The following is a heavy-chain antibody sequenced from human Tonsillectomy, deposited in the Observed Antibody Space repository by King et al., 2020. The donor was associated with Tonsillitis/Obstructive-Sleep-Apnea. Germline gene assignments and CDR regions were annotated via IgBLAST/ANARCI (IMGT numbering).Heavy chain of an antibody. CDR3: ATLRSDIVVVVAATKGFDY. CDR1: GYTFTSYA. J-gene: IGHJ4*02. CDR2: SNTNTGNP. D-gene: IGHD2-15*01. V-gene: IGHV7-4-1*02. Sequence: VQLVESGSDLKKPGASVKVSCKASGYTFTSYAMNWVRQAPGPGLECMGWSNTNTGNPAYAQGFTGRFVFSLDTSVSTAYLQISSLKAEDTAVYYCATLRSDIVVVVAATKGFDYWGQGTLVTVSS.